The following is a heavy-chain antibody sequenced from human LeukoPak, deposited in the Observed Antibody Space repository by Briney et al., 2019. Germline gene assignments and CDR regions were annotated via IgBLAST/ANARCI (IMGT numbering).Heavy chain of an antibody. V-gene: IGHV4-59*01. D-gene: IGHD4-23*01. J-gene: IGHJ5*02. CDR3: ARDRDYGGNSDGFDP. CDR2: IYYSGST. CDR1: GGSISSYY. Sequence: SETLSLTCTVSGGSISSYYWSWIRQPPGKGLEWIGYIYYSGSTNYNPSLKSRVTISVDTSKNQFSLKLSSVTPADTAVYYCARDRDYGGNSDGFDPWGQGTLVTVSS.